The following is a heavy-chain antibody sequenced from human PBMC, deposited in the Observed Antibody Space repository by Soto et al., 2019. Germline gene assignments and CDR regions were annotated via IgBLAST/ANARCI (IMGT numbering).Heavy chain of an antibody. CDR3: ARTFYAIVVTATSDLHS. Sequence: SETLSLTCTVSVGSISIYYWSWIRQPPGKGLEWIGYIYYSGSTNYNPSLKSRVTISVDTSKNQFSLKLTSVTAADSAIYYCARTFYAIVVTATSDLHSWGQGALVTVSS. CDR1: VGSISIYY. J-gene: IGHJ1*01. V-gene: IGHV4-59*01. CDR2: IYYSGST. D-gene: IGHD2-2*01.